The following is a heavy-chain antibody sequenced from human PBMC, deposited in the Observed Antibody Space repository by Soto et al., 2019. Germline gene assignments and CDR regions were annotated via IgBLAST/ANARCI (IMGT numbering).Heavy chain of an antibody. CDR2: IYYSGST. CDR1: GGSISSYY. D-gene: IGHD6-6*01. Sequence: SETLSLTCTVSGGSISSYYWSWIRQPPGKGLEWIGYIYYSGSTNYNPSLKSRVTISVDTSKNQFSLKLSSVTAADTAVYYCARREQLVRAFDIWGQGTMVTVSS. CDR3: ARREQLVRAFDI. J-gene: IGHJ3*02. V-gene: IGHV4-59*01.